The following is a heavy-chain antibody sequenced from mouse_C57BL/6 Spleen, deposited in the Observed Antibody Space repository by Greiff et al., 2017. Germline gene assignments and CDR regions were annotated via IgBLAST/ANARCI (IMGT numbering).Heavy chain of an antibody. Sequence: VQLQQPGAELVKPGASVKLSCKASGYTFTSYWMHWVKQRPGQGLEWIGMIHPNSGSTNYNEKFKSKATLTVDISSSTAYMQLSSLTSEDSAVXYCARGTGTPYFDYWGQGTTLTVSS. J-gene: IGHJ2*01. D-gene: IGHD4-1*01. CDR3: ARGTGTPYFDY. CDR2: IHPNSGST. V-gene: IGHV1-64*01. CDR1: GYTFTSYW.